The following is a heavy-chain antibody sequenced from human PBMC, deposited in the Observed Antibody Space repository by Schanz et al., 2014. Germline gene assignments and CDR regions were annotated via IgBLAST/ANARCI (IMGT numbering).Heavy chain of an antibody. J-gene: IGHJ4*02. CDR3: ARDKGGYYPFDY. V-gene: IGHV3-7*01. CDR2: IKQDESER. CDR1: RFTFSNYW. D-gene: IGHD3-3*01. Sequence: DVQLVESGGGLVQPGGSLRLACAASRFTFSNYWMSWVRQAPGKGLEWVANIKQDESERSYVDSVKGRFTISRDNAKNSLYLQMNSLRAEDTAVYYCARDKGGYYPFDYWGQGTLVTVSS.